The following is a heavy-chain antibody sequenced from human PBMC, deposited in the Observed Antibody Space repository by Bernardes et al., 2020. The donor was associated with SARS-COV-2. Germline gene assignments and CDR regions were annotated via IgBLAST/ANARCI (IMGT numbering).Heavy chain of an antibody. D-gene: IGHD1-1*01. CDR3: ATRATGTGGSYYYYGMDV. J-gene: IGHJ6*02. CDR2: INPNSGGT. Sequence: ASVKVSCKASGYTFPGYYMHWVRQAPGQGLEWMGWINPNSGGTNYAQKFQGRVTMTRDTSISTAYMELSRLRSDDTAVYYCATRATGTGGSYYYYGMDVWGQGTTVTVSS. V-gene: IGHV1-2*02. CDR1: GYTFPGYY.